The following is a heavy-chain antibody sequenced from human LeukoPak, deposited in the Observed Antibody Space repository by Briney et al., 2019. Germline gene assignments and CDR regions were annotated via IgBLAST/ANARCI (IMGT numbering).Heavy chain of an antibody. CDR1: GFTFSDYY. J-gene: IGHJ4*02. Sequence: PGGSLRLSCAASGFTFSDYYMSWIRQAPGKGLEWVSYISSSGSIKYYADYVKGRFTISRDNAKNSLLLRKYSLGAEDTAVYYCARGGDYYDYWGQGDLVTVSS. CDR3: ARGGDYYDY. CDR2: ISSSGSIK. V-gene: IGHV3-11*04.